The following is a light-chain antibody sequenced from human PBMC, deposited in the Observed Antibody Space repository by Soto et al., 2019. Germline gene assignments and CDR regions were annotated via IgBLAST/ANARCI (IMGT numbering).Light chain of an antibody. CDR3: QQYGSSPIT. CDR2: GAS. J-gene: IGKJ5*01. Sequence: EIVFKQSPGTLALSPCERAALSCSATQSVSNNYLAWYQQNHGQAAGLLIYGASNRATGIPDRFSGSGSGTDFTLTISRLEREDFALYYCQQYGSSPITLGQGTRLETK. V-gene: IGKV3-20*01. CDR1: QSVSNNY.